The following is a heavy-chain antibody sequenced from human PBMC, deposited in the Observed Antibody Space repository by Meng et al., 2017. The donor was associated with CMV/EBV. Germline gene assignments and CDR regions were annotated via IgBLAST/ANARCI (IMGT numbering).Heavy chain of an antibody. CDR2: ISYDGSNK. Sequence: GGSLRLSCAASGFTFSRSAMHWFRQAPGKGLEWVAVISYDGSNKHYADSVKGRLTISRDNSKNTLYLQMKSLRADDTAVYYCARPTYYDFWSGYPWDVWGQGTTVTVSS. J-gene: IGHJ6*02. D-gene: IGHD3-3*01. V-gene: IGHV3-30*04. CDR3: ARPTYYDFWSGYPWDV. CDR1: GFTFSRSA.